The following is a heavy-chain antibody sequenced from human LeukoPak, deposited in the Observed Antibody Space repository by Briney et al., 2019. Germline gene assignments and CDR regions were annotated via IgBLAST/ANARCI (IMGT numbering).Heavy chain of an antibody. D-gene: IGHD1-1*01. CDR3: VRGAGPGTPFD. CDR1: GFTFSLSW. V-gene: IGHV3-74*01. J-gene: IGHJ1*01. CDR2: INYDARSR. Sequence: GGSLRLSCAASGFTFSLSWMHWVRQAPGKGLEWVSSINYDARSRTYADSVRGRLTISRDNAENTLFLQMNSLRVEDSAIYSCVRGAGPGTPFDWGQGILVTVSS.